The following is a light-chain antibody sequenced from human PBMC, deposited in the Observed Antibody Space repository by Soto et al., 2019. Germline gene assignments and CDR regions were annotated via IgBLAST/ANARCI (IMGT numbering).Light chain of an antibody. CDR2: EVS. Sequence: QSALTQPASVSGSPGQSITISCTGTSSDVGSYNLVSWYQQHPGKAPKLMIYEVSKRPSGVSNRFSGSKSGNTASLTISGLQAEDEADYYCCSSAGSILVFGGGTELTV. V-gene: IGLV2-23*02. CDR1: SSDVGSYNL. J-gene: IGLJ2*01. CDR3: CSSAGSILV.